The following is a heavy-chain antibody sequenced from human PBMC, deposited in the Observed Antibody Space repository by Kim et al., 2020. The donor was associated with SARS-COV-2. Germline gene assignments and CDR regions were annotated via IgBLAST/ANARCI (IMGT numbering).Heavy chain of an antibody. CDR2: RST. J-gene: IGHJ4*02. V-gene: IGHV3-74*01. Sequence: RSTNYADSVKGRFTISRDNAKNTMYLQMNSLRAEDTAVYYCASGFSESSHWGQGTLVTVSS. CDR3: ASGFSESSH. D-gene: IGHD1-26*01.